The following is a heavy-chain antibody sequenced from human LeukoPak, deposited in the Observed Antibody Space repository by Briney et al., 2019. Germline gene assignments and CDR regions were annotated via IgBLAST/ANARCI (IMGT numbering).Heavy chain of an antibody. CDR3: ARHSGIYGEFDS. J-gene: IGHJ4*02. D-gene: IGHD2-2*02. V-gene: IGHV4-59*08. Sequence: KPSETLSLTCTVSGGSISSYYWSWIRQPPGKGLAWIGYIYYSGSTNYNPSLKSRVTISVDTSKNQVSLRLRSVTAAESAVYYCARHSGIYGEFDSWGQGSLVTVSS. CDR2: IYYSGST. CDR1: GGSISSYY.